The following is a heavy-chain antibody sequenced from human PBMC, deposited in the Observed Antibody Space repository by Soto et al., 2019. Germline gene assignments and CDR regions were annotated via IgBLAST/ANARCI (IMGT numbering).Heavy chain of an antibody. CDR3: ARGGAWTPEGLGY. CDR1: GFTFSSFA. CDR2: ISSDVVNY. D-gene: IGHD2-15*01. J-gene: IGHJ4*02. V-gene: IGHV3-30-3*01. Sequence: QVQLVESGGGVVQPGRSLRLSCAASGFTFSSFAMHWVRQAPGKGLEWLAVISSDVVNYYYAESVKGRFTISRDNSKNTLYLLKNSLRNEDTAVYYCARGGAWTPEGLGYWGQGTLVTVSS.